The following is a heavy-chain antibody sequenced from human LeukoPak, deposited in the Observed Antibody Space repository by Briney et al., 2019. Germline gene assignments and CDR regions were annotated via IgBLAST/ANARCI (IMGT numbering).Heavy chain of an antibody. Sequence: SETLSLTCAVYGGPFSGYYWSWIRQPPGKGLEWIGEINHSGSTNYNPSLKSRVTISVDTSKNQFSLTLSSVTAADTAVYYCARQRGYSYGPLDYWGQGTLVTVSS. CDR3: ARQRGYSYGPLDY. CDR2: INHSGST. CDR1: GGPFSGYY. D-gene: IGHD5-18*01. J-gene: IGHJ4*02. V-gene: IGHV4-34*01.